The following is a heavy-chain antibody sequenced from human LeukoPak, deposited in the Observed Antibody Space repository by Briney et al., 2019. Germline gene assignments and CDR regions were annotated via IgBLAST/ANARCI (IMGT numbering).Heavy chain of an antibody. D-gene: IGHD3-10*01. CDR1: GFTFSSYS. Sequence: GGSLRLSCAASGFTFSSYSMNWVRQAPGKGLEWVSSISSSSSYIYYADSVKGRFTISRDNAKNSLYLQMNSLRAEDTAVYYCAKAAVLLWFGELFPLDYWGQGTLVTVSS. J-gene: IGHJ4*02. V-gene: IGHV3-21*01. CDR2: ISSSSSYI. CDR3: AKAAVLLWFGELFPLDY.